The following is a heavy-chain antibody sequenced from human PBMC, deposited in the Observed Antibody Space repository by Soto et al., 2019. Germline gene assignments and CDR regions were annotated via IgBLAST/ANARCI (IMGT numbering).Heavy chain of an antibody. V-gene: IGHV3-23*01. J-gene: IGHJ5*01. D-gene: IGHD6-25*01. CDR3: AKPSVPRQRQTGSFDF. Sequence: PVGSLRLSCAASGFTFSSYPMSWVRQAPGKGLEWVSAISGSGGSTYYADSVKGRFTISRDNSKNTLYLQMTSLRAEDTAVYYCAKPSVPRQRQTGSFDFCGQRTLVTVSS. CDR2: ISGSGGST. CDR1: GFTFSSYP.